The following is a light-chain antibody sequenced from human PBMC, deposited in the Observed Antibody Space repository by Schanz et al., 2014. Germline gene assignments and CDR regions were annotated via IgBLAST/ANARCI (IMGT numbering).Light chain of an antibody. CDR1: SSDVGSYDY. J-gene: IGLJ3*02. V-gene: IGLV2-8*01. CDR3: SSYVGSNNWV. CDR2: EVS. Sequence: QSALIQPPSVSGSPGQSVTISCTGTSSDVGSYDYVSWYQQHPGTVPKLMIYEVSKRPSGVPDRFSGSKSGNTASLTVSGLHAEDEADYYCSSYVGSNNWVFGGGTKLTVL.